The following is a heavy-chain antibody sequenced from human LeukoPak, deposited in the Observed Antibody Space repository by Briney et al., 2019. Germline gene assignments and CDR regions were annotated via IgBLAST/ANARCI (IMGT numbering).Heavy chain of an antibody. Sequence: GGSLRLSCAVSGFTVYTNSMSWVRQVPGKGLEWVSVIYTGGTTHYADSVKGRFTISRDTSKNTLYLQINSLRVEDTAVYYCIVFGDSNHWGQGTLVTVSS. CDR2: IYTGGTT. J-gene: IGHJ5*02. CDR3: IVFGDSNH. CDR1: GFTVYTNS. V-gene: IGHV3-53*01. D-gene: IGHD4-17*01.